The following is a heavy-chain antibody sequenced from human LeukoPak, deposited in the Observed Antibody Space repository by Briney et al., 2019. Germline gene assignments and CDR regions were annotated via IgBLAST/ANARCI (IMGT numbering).Heavy chain of an antibody. CDR2: IYYNGST. V-gene: IGHV4-59*01. D-gene: IGHD5-24*01. CDR3: ARHEGWLQSDYYYGMDV. CDR1: GGSISSYY. J-gene: IGHJ6*02. Sequence: SETLSLTCTVSGGSISSYYWNWIRQPPGKGLEWIGYIYYNGSTNYNPSLRSRVTISVDTSKNQFSLKLSSVTAADTAVYYCARHEGWLQSDYYYGMDVWGQGTTVTVSS.